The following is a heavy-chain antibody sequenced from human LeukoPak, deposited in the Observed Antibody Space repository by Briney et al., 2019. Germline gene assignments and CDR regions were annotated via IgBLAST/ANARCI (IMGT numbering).Heavy chain of an antibody. V-gene: IGHV3-48*04. Sequence: GGSLRLSCAASGFTFSSYSMNWVRQAPGKGLEWVSYISSSSSTIYYADSVKGRFTISRDNAQNSLYPQLNSLRAEDTAVYYCARDLNGPSFYWGQGTLVTVSS. CDR3: ARDLNGPSFY. J-gene: IGHJ4*02. CDR1: GFTFSSYS. CDR2: ISSSSSTI. D-gene: IGHD2-8*01.